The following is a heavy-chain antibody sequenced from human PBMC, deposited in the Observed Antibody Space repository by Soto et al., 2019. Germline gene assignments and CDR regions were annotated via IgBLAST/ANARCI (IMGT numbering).Heavy chain of an antibody. V-gene: IGHV2-70*11. D-gene: IGHD3-9*01. CDR2: IDWDDDK. CDR3: ARQRYFDPYNWFDP. J-gene: IGHJ5*02. CDR1: GFSLITSGMC. Sequence: SGPTLVNPTQTLTLTFTFSGFSLITSGMCVSWIRQPPGKALEWLARIDWDDDKYYSTSLKTRLTISKDTSKNQVVLTMTNMDPVDTATYYCARQRYFDPYNWFDPWGQGTLVTVSS.